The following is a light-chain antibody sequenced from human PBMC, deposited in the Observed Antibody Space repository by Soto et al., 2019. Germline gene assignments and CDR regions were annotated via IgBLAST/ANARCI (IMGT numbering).Light chain of an antibody. Sequence: QSALTQPASVSGSPGQSIAISCTGTSSDVGGENYVSWYQHHPGKAPKLMIYEVSNRPSGVSNRFSGSKSGNTASLTISGLQPEDDGDYYRSSYTTTSPVLLFGGGSKLTVL. CDR3: SSYTTTSPVLL. J-gene: IGLJ2*01. V-gene: IGLV2-14*01. CDR1: SSDVGGENY. CDR2: EVS.